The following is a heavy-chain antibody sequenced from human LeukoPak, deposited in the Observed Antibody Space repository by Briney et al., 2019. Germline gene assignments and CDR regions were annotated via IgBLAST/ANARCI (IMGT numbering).Heavy chain of an antibody. Sequence: SETLSLTCTVSGGSISSYYWSWIRQPPGKGLEWIGYIYYSGSTNYNPSLKSRVTISVDTSKNQFSLKLSSVTAADTAVYYCARADWGLIYWYFDLWGRGTLVTVSS. CDR2: IYYSGST. J-gene: IGHJ2*01. V-gene: IGHV4-59*01. CDR1: GGSISSYY. D-gene: IGHD7-27*01. CDR3: ARADWGLIYWYFDL.